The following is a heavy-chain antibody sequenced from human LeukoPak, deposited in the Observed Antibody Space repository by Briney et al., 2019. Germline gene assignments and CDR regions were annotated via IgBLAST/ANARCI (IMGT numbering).Heavy chain of an antibody. V-gene: IGHV1-2*02. CDR3: SRVGGGYDH. CDR2: INPNSGGT. J-gene: IGHJ4*02. Sequence: GASVTVSCKASGYTFTGYYMHLVRQAPGQGLEWMGWINPNSGGTNYAQKFQGRVTITRYTSISTAYMYLRRQRSNDKDVSSYSRVGGGYDHWGQGSLVAVSS. D-gene: IGHD5-12*01. CDR1: GYTFTGYY.